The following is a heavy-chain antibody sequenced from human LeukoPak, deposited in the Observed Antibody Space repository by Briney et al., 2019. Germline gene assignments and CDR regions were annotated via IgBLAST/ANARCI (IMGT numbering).Heavy chain of an antibody. V-gene: IGHV3-30*03. Sequence: GGSLRLSCAASGFTFNSYGMHWVRQAPGKGLEWVAVVSYDGGNKYFADSVKGRFTISRDNSKNALYLHMNSLRAEDTAVYYCARNPYGDYYFDHWGQGTLVTVSS. CDR2: VSYDGGNK. CDR1: GFTFNSYG. J-gene: IGHJ4*02. CDR3: ARNPYGDYYFDH. D-gene: IGHD4-17*01.